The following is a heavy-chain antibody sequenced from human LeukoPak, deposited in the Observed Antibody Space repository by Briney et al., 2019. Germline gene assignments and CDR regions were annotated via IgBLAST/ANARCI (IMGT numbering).Heavy chain of an antibody. CDR2: INPNSGGT. D-gene: IGHD3-16*01. CDR3: ARLLRPGGEVGY. Sequence: ASVKVSCKASGYTFTGYYMHRVRQAPGQGLEWMGWINPNSGGTNYAQKFQGRVTMTRDTSISTAYMELSRLRSDDTAVYYCARLLRPGGEVGYWGQGTLVTVSS. J-gene: IGHJ4*02. CDR1: GYTFTGYY. V-gene: IGHV1-2*02.